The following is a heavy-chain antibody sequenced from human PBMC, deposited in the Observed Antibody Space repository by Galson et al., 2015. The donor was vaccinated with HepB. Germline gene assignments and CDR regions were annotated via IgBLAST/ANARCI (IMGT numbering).Heavy chain of an antibody. CDR3: ARFSEGIVGAATPFDY. V-gene: IGHV1-46*03. CDR1: GYTFTSYY. Sequence: SVKVSCKASGYTFTSYYMHWVRQAPGQGLEWMGIINPSGGSTSYAQKFQGRVTMTRDTSTSTVYMELSSLRSEDTAVYYCARFSEGIVGAATPFDYWGQGTLVTVSS. D-gene: IGHD1-26*01. J-gene: IGHJ4*02. CDR2: INPSGGST.